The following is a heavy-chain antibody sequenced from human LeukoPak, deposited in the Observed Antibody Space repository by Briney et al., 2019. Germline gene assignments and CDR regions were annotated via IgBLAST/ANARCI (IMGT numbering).Heavy chain of an antibody. D-gene: IGHD7-27*01. J-gene: IGHJ6*03. CDR2: FDPEDGET. CDR3: ATALGTPGYYYYYMDV. CDR1: VYTLTELS. V-gene: IGHV1-24*01. Sequence: ASVTVSCKVSVYTLTELSMHWVRQAPGKGLEWMGGFDPEDGETIYAQKFQGRVTMTEDTSTDTAYMELSSLRSEDTAVYYCATALGTPGYYYYYMDVWGKGTTVTVSS.